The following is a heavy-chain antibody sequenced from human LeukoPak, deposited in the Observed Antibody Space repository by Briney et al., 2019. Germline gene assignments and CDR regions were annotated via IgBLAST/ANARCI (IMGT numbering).Heavy chain of an antibody. Sequence: SVKVSCKASRYTLTSYDISWVRQAPGQGLEWMGWITAYNGNTNYAQKLQGRVTMTTDTSTSTAYMELRSLRSDDTAVYYCARTYSSYDGFLDYWGQGTLVTVSS. CDR2: ITAYNGNT. V-gene: IGHV1-18*01. J-gene: IGHJ4*02. D-gene: IGHD4-11*01. CDR1: RYTLTSYD. CDR3: ARTYSSYDGFLDY.